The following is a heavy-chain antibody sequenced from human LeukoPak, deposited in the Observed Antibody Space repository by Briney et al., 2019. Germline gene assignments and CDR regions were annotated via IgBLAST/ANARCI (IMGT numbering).Heavy chain of an antibody. CDR2: IKQDESEM. Sequence: GGSLRLSCAVSGFTFSSYWMSWVRQAPGKGLEWVANIKQDESEMYYVDSVKGRFTISRDNAKNSLYLQMNSLRAEDTAVYYCGRELDWLPTLDYWGQGTLVTVSS. CDR3: GRELDWLPTLDY. J-gene: IGHJ4*02. D-gene: IGHD3-9*01. V-gene: IGHV3-7*05. CDR1: GFTFSSYW.